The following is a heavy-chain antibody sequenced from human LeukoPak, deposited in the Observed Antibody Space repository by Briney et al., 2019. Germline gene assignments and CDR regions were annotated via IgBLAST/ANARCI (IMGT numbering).Heavy chain of an antibody. D-gene: IGHD3-22*01. CDR1: GGSISSYY. CDR3: ARDVDSSDAFDI. CDR2: IYYSWST. V-gene: IGHV4-59*01. Sequence: PSETLSLTCTVSGGSISSYYWSWVRQPPGKGLEWIGYIYYSWSTNYNPSLKSRVTISVATSKNQFSLKLTSVTAADTAVYYCARDVDSSDAFDIWGQGTMVTVSS. J-gene: IGHJ3*02.